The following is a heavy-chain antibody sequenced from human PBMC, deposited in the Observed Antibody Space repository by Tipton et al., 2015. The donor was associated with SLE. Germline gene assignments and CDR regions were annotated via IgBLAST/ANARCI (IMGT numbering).Heavy chain of an antibody. Sequence: TLSLTCAVYGGSLSGHYWSWIRQTPGKGLECIGESNDSGKTNYNPALKSRATISVDTSRNQFSLKLSSVTAADTAVYYCARAPDYSSSSAHYYSYFMDVWGQGTTVTVSS. J-gene: IGHJ6*02. V-gene: IGHV4-34*09. CDR3: ARAPDYSSSSAHYYSYFMDV. D-gene: IGHD6-6*01. CDR1: GGSLSGHY. CDR2: SNDSGKT.